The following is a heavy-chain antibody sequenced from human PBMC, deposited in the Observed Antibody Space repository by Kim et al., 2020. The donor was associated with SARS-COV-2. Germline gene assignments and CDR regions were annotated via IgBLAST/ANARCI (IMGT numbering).Heavy chain of an antibody. CDR2: INPVSGGT. V-gene: IGHV1-2*06. D-gene: IGHD2-8*01. CDR1: GHTFSGYR. Sequence: ASVKVSCGASGHTFSGYRLHWVRQAPGQGPEWMGRINPVSGGTNYAQNFQGRVTMTRDTSTSTVYMELSGLRSDDTAVYYCVRSVVQMVYAIEDWGQGTL. J-gene: IGHJ4*02. CDR3: VRSVVQMVYAIED.